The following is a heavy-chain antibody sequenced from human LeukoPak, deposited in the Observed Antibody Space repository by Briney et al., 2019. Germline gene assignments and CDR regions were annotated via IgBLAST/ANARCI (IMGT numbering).Heavy chain of an antibody. J-gene: IGHJ2*01. Sequence: SETLSLTCAVYGGSFSGYYWSWIRQPPGKGLEWIGETNHSGSTNYNPSLKSRVTISVDTSKNQFSLKLSSVTAADTAVYYCARYRKEYYYGSGSYRYWYFDLWGRGTLVTVSS. D-gene: IGHD3-10*01. CDR1: GGSFSGYY. CDR3: ARYRKEYYYGSGSYRYWYFDL. CDR2: TNHSGST. V-gene: IGHV4-34*01.